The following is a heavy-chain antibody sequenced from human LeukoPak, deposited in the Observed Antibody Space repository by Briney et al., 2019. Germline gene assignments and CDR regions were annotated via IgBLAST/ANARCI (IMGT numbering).Heavy chain of an antibody. CDR2: IYYSGST. Sequence: SETLSLTCTVSGGSISSGDYYWSWIRQPPGKGLEWIGYIYYSGSTYYNPSLKSRVTISVDTSKNQFSLKLSSVTAADTAVYYCARWKTTVTTSADYFDYWGQGTLVTASS. J-gene: IGHJ4*02. D-gene: IGHD4-17*01. CDR1: GGSISSGDYY. CDR3: ARWKTTVTTSADYFDY. V-gene: IGHV4-30-4*01.